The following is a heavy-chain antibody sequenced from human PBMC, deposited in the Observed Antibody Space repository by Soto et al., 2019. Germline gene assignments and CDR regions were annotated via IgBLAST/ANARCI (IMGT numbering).Heavy chain of an antibody. J-gene: IGHJ6*03. CDR2: INHSGST. V-gene: IGHV4-34*01. D-gene: IGHD3-3*01. Sequence: SETLSLTCAVYGGSFSGYYWSWIRQPPGKGLEWIGEINHSGSTNYNPSLKSRGTISVDTSKNQFSLKLSSVTAADTAVYYCARANVLRVLEWLLKKEDYYYYMDVWGKGTTVTVSS. CDR3: ARANVLRVLEWLLKKEDYYYYMDV. CDR1: GGSFSGYY.